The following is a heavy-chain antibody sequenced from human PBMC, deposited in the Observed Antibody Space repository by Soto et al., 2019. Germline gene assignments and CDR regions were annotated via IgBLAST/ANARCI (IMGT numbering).Heavy chain of an antibody. D-gene: IGHD3-10*01. Sequence: SETLSLTCAVYGGSFSGYYWSWLRQPPGKGLEWIGEINHSGSTNYNPSLKSRVTISVDTSKNQFSLKLCSVTAADTAVYYCARVRNVLLWFGESSARFDPWGQGTLVTVS. CDR1: GGSFSGYY. V-gene: IGHV4-34*01. CDR3: ARVRNVLLWFGESSARFDP. J-gene: IGHJ5*02. CDR2: INHSGST.